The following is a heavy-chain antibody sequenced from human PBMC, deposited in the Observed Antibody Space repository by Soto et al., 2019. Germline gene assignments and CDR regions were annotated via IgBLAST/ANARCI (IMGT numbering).Heavy chain of an antibody. J-gene: IGHJ4*02. CDR2: IYYSGST. D-gene: IGHD3-22*01. Sequence: SETLSLTCTVSGGSISSSSYYWGWIRQPPGKGLEWIGSIYYSGSTYYNPSLKSRVTISVDTSKNQFSLKLSSVTAADTAVYYCARQSLQTMTVVVISYFDYWGQGTLVTVSS. V-gene: IGHV4-39*01. CDR3: ARQSLQTMTVVVISYFDY. CDR1: GGSISSSSYY.